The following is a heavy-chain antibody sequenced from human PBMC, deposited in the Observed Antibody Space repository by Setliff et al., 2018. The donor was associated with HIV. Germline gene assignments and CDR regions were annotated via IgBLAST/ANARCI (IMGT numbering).Heavy chain of an antibody. Sequence: NPSETLSLTCTVSGLSMSRSSYYWGWIRQPTGKGLEWIGSIYYSGSTYYNPSLTSRVTISVDTSNNKFSLRLTSVTAADTALYYCARGAPYGSGRHRWNSWGQGTLVTVSS. CDR2: IYYSGST. V-gene: IGHV4-39*07. D-gene: IGHD3-10*01. J-gene: IGHJ4*02. CDR1: GLSMSRSSYY. CDR3: ARGAPYGSGRHRWNS.